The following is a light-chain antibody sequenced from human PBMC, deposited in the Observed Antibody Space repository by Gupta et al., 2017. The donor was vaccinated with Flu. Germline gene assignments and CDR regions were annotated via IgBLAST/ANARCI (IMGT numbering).Light chain of an antibody. CDR2: KNN. V-gene: IGLV1-44*01. J-gene: IGLJ3*02. CDR1: SSNIGSHS. Sequence: TQPPSASGTPGQRVTISCSGSSSNIGSHSVSWYQQLPGTAPKLLIYKNNQRPSGVPDRFFGSKSGTSASLAISGLQSEDEADYYCAAWDDSLLRVFGGGTKVTVL. CDR3: AAWDDSLLRV.